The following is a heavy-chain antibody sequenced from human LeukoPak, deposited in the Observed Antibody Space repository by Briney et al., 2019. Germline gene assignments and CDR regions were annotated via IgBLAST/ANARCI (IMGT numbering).Heavy chain of an antibody. V-gene: IGHV3-48*03. J-gene: IGHJ4*02. Sequence: GGSLRLSCAASGFTFSSYEMNWVRQAPGKGLERVSYISSSGSIIHYADAVKGRFTTSRDNAKNSLHLQMNSLRAEDTAIYYCARVRGYGSESFDYWGQGTLVTVSS. CDR2: ISSSGSII. D-gene: IGHD3-10*01. CDR1: GFTFSSYE. CDR3: ARVRGYGSESFDY.